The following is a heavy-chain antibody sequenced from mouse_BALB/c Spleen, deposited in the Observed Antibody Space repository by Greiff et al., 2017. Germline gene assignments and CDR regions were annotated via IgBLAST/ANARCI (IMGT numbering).Heavy chain of an antibody. D-gene: IGHD2-1*01. J-gene: IGHJ2*01. CDR2: ISSGSSTI. CDR1: GFTFSSFG. V-gene: IGHV5-17*02. CDR3: ARMGIYYGNYFDY. Sequence: EVKLVESGGGLVQPGGSRKLSCAASGFTFSSFGMHWVRQAPEKGLEWVAYISSGSSTIYYADTVKGRFTISRDNPKNTLFLQMTSLRSEDTAMYYCARMGIYYGNYFDYWGQGTTLTVSS.